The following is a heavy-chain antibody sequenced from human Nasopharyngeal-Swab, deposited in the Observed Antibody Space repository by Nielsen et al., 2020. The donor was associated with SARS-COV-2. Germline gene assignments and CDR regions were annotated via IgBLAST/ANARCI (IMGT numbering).Heavy chain of an antibody. V-gene: IGHV3-30*03. J-gene: IGHJ6*02. D-gene: IGHD6-19*01. CDR2: ISYDGSNK. Sequence: GESLKISCAASGFTFSSYGMHWVRQAPGKGLEWVAVISYDGSNKNYADSVKGRFTISRDNSKNTLYLQMNSLRAEDTAVYYCAREAQTGYSSGWRYYYYGMDVWGQGTTVTASS. CDR1: GFTFSSYG. CDR3: AREAQTGYSSGWRYYYYGMDV.